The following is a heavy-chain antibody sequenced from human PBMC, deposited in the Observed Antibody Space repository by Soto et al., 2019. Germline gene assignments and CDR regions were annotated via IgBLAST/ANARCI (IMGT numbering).Heavy chain of an antibody. CDR1: GGSISSYY. CDR2: IYYSGST. D-gene: IGHD3-3*01. J-gene: IGHJ4*02. Sequence: PSETLSLTCTVSGGSISSYYWSWIRQPPGKGLEWIGYIYYSGSTNYNPSLKSRVTISVDTSKNQFSLKLSSVTAADTAVYYCARVRNTIVGHYFDYWGQGTLVTVSS. CDR3: ARVRNTIVGHYFDY. V-gene: IGHV4-59*08.